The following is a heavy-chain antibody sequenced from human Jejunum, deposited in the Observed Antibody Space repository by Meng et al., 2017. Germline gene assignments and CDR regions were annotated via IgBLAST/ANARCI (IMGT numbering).Heavy chain of an antibody. CDR2: ITSSGNII. J-gene: IGHJ4*02. Sequence: GESLKISCAASGFTFSSYEMNWVRQAPGKGLEWVSYITSSGNIIYYADSVKGRFTMSRDNAQNSLFLQMNSLRADDTAVYYCARGMQNCRNDCNDHWGQGTLVTVSS. CDR3: ARGMQNCRNDCNDH. D-gene: IGHD2-21*02. CDR1: GFTFSSYE. V-gene: IGHV3-48*03.